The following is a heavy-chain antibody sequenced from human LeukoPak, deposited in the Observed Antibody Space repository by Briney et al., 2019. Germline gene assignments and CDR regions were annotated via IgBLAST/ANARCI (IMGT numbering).Heavy chain of an antibody. D-gene: IGHD3-22*01. Sequence: PGGSLRLSCAASGFTFSSYGMSWVRQAPGKGLEWVSAISGSGGSTYYADSVKGRFTISRDNSKNTLYLQMNSLRAEDTAVYYCAKVAPGLTYYYDSSGYFPFDYWGQGTLVTVSS. V-gene: IGHV3-23*01. CDR1: GFTFSSYG. CDR2: ISGSGGST. CDR3: AKVAPGLTYYYDSSGYFPFDY. J-gene: IGHJ4*02.